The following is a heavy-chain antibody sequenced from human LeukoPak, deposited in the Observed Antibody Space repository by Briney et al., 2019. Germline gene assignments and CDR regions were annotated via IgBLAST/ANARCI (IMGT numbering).Heavy chain of an antibody. D-gene: IGHD3-10*01. CDR3: ARSGSSYYYSYYYMDV. Sequence: PSETLSLTCTVSGYSISSGYYWGWIRQPPGKGLEWIGSIYYSGNTYYSPSLMSRVTISVDKSKNQFSLKLSSVTAADTAVYYCARSGSSYYYSYYYMDVWGKGTTVTVSS. V-gene: IGHV4-38-2*02. J-gene: IGHJ6*03. CDR2: IYYSGNT. CDR1: GYSISSGYY.